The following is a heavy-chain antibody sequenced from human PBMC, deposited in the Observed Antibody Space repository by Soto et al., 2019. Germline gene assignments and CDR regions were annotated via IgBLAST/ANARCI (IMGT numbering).Heavy chain of an antibody. CDR2: IYYSGST. J-gene: IGHJ5*02. CDR3: ARQLIAVAGNWFDP. V-gene: IGHV4-39*01. CDR1: GGSISSSSYY. D-gene: IGHD6-19*01. Sequence: SETLSLTCTVSGGSISSSSYYWGWIRQPPGKGLEWIGRIYYSGSTYYNPSLKSRVTISVDTSKNQFSLKLSSVTAADTAVYYCARQLIAVAGNWFDPWGQGTLVTVSS.